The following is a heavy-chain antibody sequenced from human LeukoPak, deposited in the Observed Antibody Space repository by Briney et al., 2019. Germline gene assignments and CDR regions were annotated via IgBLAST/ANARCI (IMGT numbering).Heavy chain of an antibody. D-gene: IGHD4/OR15-4a*01. V-gene: IGHV4-4*07. CDR3: ASGRDQLTYFQY. J-gene: IGHJ1*01. Sequence: SETLSLTCTVSGGSISSYYWSWIRQPAGKGLEWIGRIYTSGSTNYNPSLKSRVTMSVDTSKNQFSLKLSSVTAADTAVYYCASGRDQLTYFQYWGQGTLATVSS. CDR1: GGSISSYY. CDR2: IYTSGST.